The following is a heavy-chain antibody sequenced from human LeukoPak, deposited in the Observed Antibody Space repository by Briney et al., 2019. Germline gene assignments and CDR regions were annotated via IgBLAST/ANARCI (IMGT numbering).Heavy chain of an antibody. J-gene: IGHJ4*02. Sequence: TGGSLTLSCADSQFTFNGSWMNWVRQAPGKGLKWVANMDPTGSQKRYVDSVKGRFTISKDNPGTSLYLDMHSLRAEDTAIYYCAIWTSGNYWGQGTLVTVSS. CDR3: AIWTSGNY. D-gene: IGHD1-1*01. CDR2: MDPTGSQK. V-gene: IGHV3-7*01. CDR1: QFTFNGSW.